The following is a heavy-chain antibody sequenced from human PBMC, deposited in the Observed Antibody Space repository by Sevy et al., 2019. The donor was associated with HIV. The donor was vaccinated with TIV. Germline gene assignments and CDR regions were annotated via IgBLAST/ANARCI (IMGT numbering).Heavy chain of an antibody. CDR1: GGSFSGYY. J-gene: IGHJ4*02. Sequence: SETVSLTCAVYGGSFSGYYWSWIRQPPGKGLEWIGEINHSGSTNYNPSLKSRVTISVDTSKNQFSLKLSSVTAADTAVYYCARVKNSPYYDFWSGYSGYYFDYWGQGTLVTVSS. D-gene: IGHD3-3*01. CDR2: INHSGST. V-gene: IGHV4-34*01. CDR3: ARVKNSPYYDFWSGYSGYYFDY.